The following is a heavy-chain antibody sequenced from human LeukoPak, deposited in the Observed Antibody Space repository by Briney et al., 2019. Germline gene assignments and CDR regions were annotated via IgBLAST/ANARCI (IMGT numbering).Heavy chain of an antibody. D-gene: IGHD4-17*01. Sequence: GRSLRLSCAASGFTFSSYGMHWVRQAPDKGLEWVAVISYDGSNKYYADSVKGRFTISRDNSKNTLYLQMNSLRAEDTAVYYCAKGYSYGDYVDYFDYWGQGTLVTVSS. CDR3: AKGYSYGDYVDYFDY. CDR2: ISYDGSNK. J-gene: IGHJ4*02. CDR1: GFTFSSYG. V-gene: IGHV3-30*18.